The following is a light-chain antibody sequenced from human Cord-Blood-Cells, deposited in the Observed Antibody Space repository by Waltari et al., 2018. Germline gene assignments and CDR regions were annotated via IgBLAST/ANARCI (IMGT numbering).Light chain of an antibody. J-gene: IGLJ3*02. V-gene: IGLV4-69*01. CDR1: SGHSSYA. Sequence: QLVLTQSPSASASLGTSVKLTCTLSSGHSSYAIAWHQQQPEKGPRYLMKRNRDGSHSTGDGIPDRFSGSSSGAARYLTIPTLQSEDEADYYCQTWGTRIRVFGGGTKLTVL. CDR2: RNRDGSH. CDR3: QTWGTRIRV.